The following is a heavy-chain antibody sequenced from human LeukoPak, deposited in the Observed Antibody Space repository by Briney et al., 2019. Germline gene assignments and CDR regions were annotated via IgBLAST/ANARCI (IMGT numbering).Heavy chain of an antibody. CDR1: GFTFSNAW. Sequence: GGSLRLSCEASGFTFSNAWMRWVRQAPGKGLEWVAVISYDGSNKYYADSVKGRFTISRDNSKNTLYLQMNSLRAEDTAVYYCTKDISGGYFDYWGQGTLVTVSS. V-gene: IGHV3-30*18. CDR3: TKDISGGYFDY. CDR2: ISYDGSNK. D-gene: IGHD1-20*01. J-gene: IGHJ4*02.